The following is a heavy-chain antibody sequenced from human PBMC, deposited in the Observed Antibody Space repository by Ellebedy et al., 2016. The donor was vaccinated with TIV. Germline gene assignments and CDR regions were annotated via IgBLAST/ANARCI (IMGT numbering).Heavy chain of an antibody. V-gene: IGHV1-2*02. CDR3: ARVKKKYSSGLFDY. CDR1: GYTFTGYY. J-gene: IGHJ4*02. D-gene: IGHD6-19*01. Sequence: ASVKVSXXASGYTFTGYYMHWVRQAPGQGLEWMGWINPNSGGTNYAQKFQGRVTMTRDTSTSTVYMELSSLRSEDTAVYYCARVKKKYSSGLFDYWGQGTLVTVSS. CDR2: INPNSGGT.